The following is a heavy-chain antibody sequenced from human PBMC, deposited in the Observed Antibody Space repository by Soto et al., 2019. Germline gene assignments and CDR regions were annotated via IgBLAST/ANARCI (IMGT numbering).Heavy chain of an antibody. CDR3: TADTPLVGASHARPLRFLEWLGFDY. D-gene: IGHD3-3*01. CDR1: GFTFSNAW. CDR2: IKSKTDGGTT. Sequence: GGSLRLSCAASGFTFSNAWMSWVRQAPGKGLEWVGRIKSKTDGGTTDYAAPVKGRFTISRDDSKNTLYLQMNSMKTEDTAVYYCTADTPLVGASHARPLRFLEWLGFDYWGQGTLVTVSS. V-gene: IGHV3-15*01. J-gene: IGHJ4*02.